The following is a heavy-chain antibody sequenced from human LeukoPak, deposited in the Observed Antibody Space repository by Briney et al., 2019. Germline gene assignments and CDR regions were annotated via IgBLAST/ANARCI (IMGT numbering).Heavy chain of an antibody. D-gene: IGHD1-26*01. CDR2: IIPIFGTA. CDR3: ARDRKSGRYQHFDY. V-gene: IGHV1-69*05. Sequence: SVNVSRKASGGTFSSYAISWVRRAPGQGVEGMGRIIPIFGTANYAQMFQGRVTITTDESTSTAYMELSSLRSEDTAVYYCARDRKSGRYQHFDYWGQGTLVTVSS. CDR1: GGTFSSYA. J-gene: IGHJ4*02.